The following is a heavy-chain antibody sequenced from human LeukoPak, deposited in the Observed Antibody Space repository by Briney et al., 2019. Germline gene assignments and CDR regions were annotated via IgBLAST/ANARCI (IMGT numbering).Heavy chain of an antibody. CDR2: ISSSSSYI. CDR1: GFTFSSYS. J-gene: IGHJ5*02. CDR3: ARALRYFDWLSTSPEYNWFDP. D-gene: IGHD3-9*01. V-gene: IGHV3-21*01. Sequence: GGSLRLSCAASGFTFSSYSMNWVRQAPGKGLEWVSSISSSSSYIYYEDSVKGRFTISRDNAKNSLYLQMNSLRAEDTAVYYCARALRYFDWLSTSPEYNWFDPWGQGTLVTVSS.